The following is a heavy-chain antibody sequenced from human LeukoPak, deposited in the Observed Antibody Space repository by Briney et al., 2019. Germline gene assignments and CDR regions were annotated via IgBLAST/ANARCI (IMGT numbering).Heavy chain of an antibody. V-gene: IGHV3-30*04. Sequence: GGSLRLSCAASGFTFSSSTMHWVRQAPGKGLEWVAVISYDGSNKYYADSVKGRFTISRDNSKNALYLQMNSLRAEDTAVYYCARGPHRRTYDRDNWFDPWGQGTLVTVSS. CDR3: ARGPHRRTYDRDNWFDP. J-gene: IGHJ5*02. CDR1: GFTFSSST. CDR2: ISYDGSNK. D-gene: IGHD3-10*02.